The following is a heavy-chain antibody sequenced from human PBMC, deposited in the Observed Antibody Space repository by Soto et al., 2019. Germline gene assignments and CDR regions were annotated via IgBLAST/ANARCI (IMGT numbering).Heavy chain of an antibody. D-gene: IGHD3-10*01. CDR1: GFTFGDYA. CDR3: TSQRITMVRGVIINHWFDP. Sequence: PGGSLRLSCTASGFTFGDYAMSWFRQAPGKGLEWVGFIRSKAYGGTTEYAASVKGRFTISRDDSKSIAYLQMNSLKTEDTAVYYCTSQRITMVRGVIINHWFDPWGQGTLVTVFS. J-gene: IGHJ5*02. CDR2: IRSKAYGGTT. V-gene: IGHV3-49*03.